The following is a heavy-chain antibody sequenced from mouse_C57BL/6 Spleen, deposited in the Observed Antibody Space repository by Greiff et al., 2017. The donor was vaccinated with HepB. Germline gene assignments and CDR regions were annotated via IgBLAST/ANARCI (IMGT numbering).Heavy chain of an antibody. CDR3: ARRYGYDNVDY. D-gene: IGHD2-2*01. CDR1: GYTFTSYW. V-gene: IGHV1-69*01. Sequence: QVQLQQPGAELVMPGASVKLSCKASGYTFTSYWMHWVKQRPGQGLEWIGEIDPSDSYTNYNQKFKGKSTLTVDKSSSTAYMQLSSLTSEDSAVYYCARRYGYDNVDYWGQGTTLTVSS. J-gene: IGHJ2*01. CDR2: IDPSDSYT.